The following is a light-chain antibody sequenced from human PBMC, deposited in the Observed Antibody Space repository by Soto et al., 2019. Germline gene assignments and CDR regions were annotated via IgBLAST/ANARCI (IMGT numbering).Light chain of an antibody. V-gene: IGLV1-47*01. CDR1: SSNIGSNY. J-gene: IGLJ2*01. Sequence: QAVVTQPPSASGTPGQRVTISCSGSSSNIGSNYVFWYQQLPGTAPKVLMYRNNQRPSGVPDRFSGSKSGTSASLAISGLRSEDDADYYCATWDDSLSGYVVFGGGTKLTVL. CDR3: ATWDDSLSGYVV. CDR2: RNN.